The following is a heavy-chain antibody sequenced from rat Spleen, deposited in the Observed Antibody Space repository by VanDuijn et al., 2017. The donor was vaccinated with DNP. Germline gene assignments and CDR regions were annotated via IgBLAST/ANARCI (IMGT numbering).Heavy chain of an antibody. CDR1: GHSITSNY. V-gene: IGHV3-1*01. Sequence: EVQLQESGPGLVKSSQSLSLTCSVTGHSITSNYWGWIRKFPGNKMEWMAYISYSGYTGYNPSLKSRISITRDTSKNQFFLHLNSVTTEDTATYYCARTNFYDGDYYYVPFAYWGQGTLVTVSS. CDR3: ARTNFYDGDYYYVPFAY. D-gene: IGHD1-12*02. CDR2: ISYSGYT. J-gene: IGHJ3*01.